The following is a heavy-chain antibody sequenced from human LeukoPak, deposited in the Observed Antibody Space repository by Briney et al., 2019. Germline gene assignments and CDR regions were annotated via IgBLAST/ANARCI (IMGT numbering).Heavy chain of an antibody. CDR1: GGSISSGGYY. Sequence: SETLSLTCTVSGGSISSGGYYWSWIRQHPGKGLEWIGYIYYSGSTYYNPSLKSRVTISVDTSKNQFSLKLSSVAAADTAVYYCASGGGSRLAYYYYMDVWGKGTTVTVSS. CDR2: IYYSGST. V-gene: IGHV4-31*03. D-gene: IGHD5-12*01. J-gene: IGHJ6*03. CDR3: ASGGGSRLAYYYYMDV.